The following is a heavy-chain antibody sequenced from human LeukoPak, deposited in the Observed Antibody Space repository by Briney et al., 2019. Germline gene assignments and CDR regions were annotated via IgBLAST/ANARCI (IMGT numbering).Heavy chain of an antibody. CDR1: GFTFSNAW. Sequence: PGGSLRLSCAASGFTFSNAWMSWVRQATGKGLEWVGRIKSKTDGGTTDYAAPVKGRFTISRDDSKNTLYLQMNSLKTEDTAVYYCTTDLEVTMIVVVITYWGQGTLVAVSS. CDR3: TTDLEVTMIVVVITY. D-gene: IGHD3-22*01. V-gene: IGHV3-15*01. J-gene: IGHJ4*02. CDR2: IKSKTDGGTT.